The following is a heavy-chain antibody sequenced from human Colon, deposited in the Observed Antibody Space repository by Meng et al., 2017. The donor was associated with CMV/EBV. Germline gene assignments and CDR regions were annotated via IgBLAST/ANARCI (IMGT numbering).Heavy chain of an antibody. CDR1: GFTVSSNY. CDR3: ARDHRGALYDNDAFNI. D-gene: IGHD5/OR15-5a*01. Sequence: GESLKISCAASGFTVSSNYMSWVRQAPGKGLEWVSVIYSGGSTYYADSVKGRFTISRDNSKNTLYLQMNSLRAEDTAVYYCARDHRGALYDNDAFNIWGQGTMVTVSS. J-gene: IGHJ3*02. CDR2: IYSGGST. V-gene: IGHV3-53*01.